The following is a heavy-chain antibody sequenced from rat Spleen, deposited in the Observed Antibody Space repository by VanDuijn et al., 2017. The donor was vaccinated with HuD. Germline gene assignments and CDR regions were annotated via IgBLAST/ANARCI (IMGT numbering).Heavy chain of an antibody. V-gene: IGHV2S12*01. CDR1: GFSLTSNG. Sequence: QVQLKESGPGLVQPSQTLSLTCTVPGFSLTSNGVSWVRQPPGKGLEWIAAISSNGSTYYNLALTSRLSISRDTSKSQVFLKMNSLQSEDTAIYFCSRDEYRYNWGFGYWGQGTLVTVSS. CDR3: SRDEYRYNWGFGY. J-gene: IGHJ3*01. CDR2: ISSNGST. D-gene: IGHD1-5*01.